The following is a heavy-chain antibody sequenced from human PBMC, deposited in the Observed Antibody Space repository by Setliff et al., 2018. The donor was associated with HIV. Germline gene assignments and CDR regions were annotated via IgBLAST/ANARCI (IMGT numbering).Heavy chain of an antibody. Sequence: SETLSLTCNVSGASINSNSYYWGWLRQPPRKGLEWIGSVYYTGNTISNPSLKSRVTLAVDTSKNQFSLKLSSVNAADTAVYYCARVLEQVVSDYWGQGTLVTVSS. CDR3: ARVLEQVVSDY. J-gene: IGHJ4*02. CDR1: GASINSNSYY. V-gene: IGHV4-39*07. D-gene: IGHD6-6*01. CDR2: VYYTGNT.